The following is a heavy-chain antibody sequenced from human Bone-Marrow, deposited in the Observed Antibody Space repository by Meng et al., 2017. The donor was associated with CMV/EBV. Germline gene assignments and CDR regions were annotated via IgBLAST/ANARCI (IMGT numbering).Heavy chain of an antibody. V-gene: IGHV1-69*04. J-gene: IGHJ6*02. CDR1: GYTFSSYD. CDR3: ARDGSSSYYGMDV. D-gene: IGHD6-6*01. CDR2: IIPILGIA. Sequence: SVKVSCKASGYTFSSYDINWVRQAPGQGLEWMGRIIPILGIANYAQKFQGRVTITADKSTSTAYMELSSLRSEDTAVYYCARDGSSSYYGMDVWGQGTTVTVSS.